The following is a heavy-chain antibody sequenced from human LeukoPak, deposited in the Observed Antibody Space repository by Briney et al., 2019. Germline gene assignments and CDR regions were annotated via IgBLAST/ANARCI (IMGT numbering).Heavy chain of an antibody. J-gene: IGHJ4*02. CDR1: GFTFSSYS. V-gene: IGHV3-21*01. CDR2: ISSDSSYT. CDR3: VRDSMGLQWEGY. Sequence: GGSLRLSCAASGFTFSSYSMNWVRQAPGKGLEWVSSISSDSSYTDYADSLKGRFTISRDNAKNSLYLQMNSLKVEDTAVYYRVRDSMGLQWEGYWGQGTLVIVSS. D-gene: IGHD1-26*01.